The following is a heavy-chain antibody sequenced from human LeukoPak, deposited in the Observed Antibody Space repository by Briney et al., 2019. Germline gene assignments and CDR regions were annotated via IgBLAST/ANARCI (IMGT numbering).Heavy chain of an antibody. CDR3: AKRPHGFDV. V-gene: IGHV3-23*01. J-gene: IGHJ3*01. CDR1: GFTISSYA. Sequence: GGSLRLSCAASGFTISSYAMSWVRQAPGKGLEWVSGIGINGGSTYYADFVKGRFIISRDNSKNTLYLQMNSLRAEDTALYYCAKRPHGFDVWGQGKKVTVSS. CDR2: IGINGGST.